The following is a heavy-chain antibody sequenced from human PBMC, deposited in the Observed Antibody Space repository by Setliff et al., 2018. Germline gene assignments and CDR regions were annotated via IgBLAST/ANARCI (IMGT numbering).Heavy chain of an antibody. CDR1: GGSISPYY. Sequence: SEPLSLTCSVSGGSISPYYWIWIRQSPGKGLEWIGYIFYSGSARYNPSLESRVTMSVDTSKNQISLELTSVTAADTAVYYCARQDRFYDRSVFVEYFQHWGQGALVTVSS. V-gene: IGHV4-59*08. J-gene: IGHJ1*01. CDR3: ARQDRFYDRSVFVEYFQH. D-gene: IGHD3-22*01. CDR2: IFYSGSA.